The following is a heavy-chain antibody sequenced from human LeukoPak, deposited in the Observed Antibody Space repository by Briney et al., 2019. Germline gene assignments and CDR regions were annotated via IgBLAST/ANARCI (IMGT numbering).Heavy chain of an antibody. CDR1: GFTFTNYA. CDR2: VSASGDST. D-gene: IGHD3-10*01. J-gene: IGHJ4*02. CDR3: VKMMFNLWFGDL. Sequence: GGSLRLSCAASGFTFTNYAMSWVRQAPGKGLEWVSGVSASGDSTHYADSVKGRLTITRDNSKNTLYLQMTSVRAEDTAVYYCVKMMFNLWFGDLWGQGTLVTVSS. V-gene: IGHV3-23*01.